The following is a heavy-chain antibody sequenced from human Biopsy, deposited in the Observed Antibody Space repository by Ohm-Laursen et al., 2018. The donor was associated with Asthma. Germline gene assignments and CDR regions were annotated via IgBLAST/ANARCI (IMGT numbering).Heavy chain of an antibody. Sequence: SVKVSYKAPGGTFSNFAISWVRQAPGQGLEWLGGHMTVFGTTKYAQKFQGRVTITADESTSTAYMEVTSLRSEDTAIYYCARCQVGYSSGWSLLLKKIYYSGMDVWGQGTAVTVSS. D-gene: IGHD6-19*01. J-gene: IGHJ6*02. CDR2: HMTVFGTT. V-gene: IGHV1-69*13. CDR1: GGTFSNFA. CDR3: ARCQVGYSSGWSLLLKKIYYSGMDV.